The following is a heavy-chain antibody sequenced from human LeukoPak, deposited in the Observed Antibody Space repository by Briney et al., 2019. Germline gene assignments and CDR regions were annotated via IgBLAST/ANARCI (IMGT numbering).Heavy chain of an antibody. CDR3: AKGDLYVGFDY. V-gene: IGHV3-30*02. CDR1: GFTFSSYG. Sequence: GGSLRLSCAASGFTFSSYGMYWVRQAPGKGLEWVSFIRYDGSKKYFADSVKGRFTISRDNSKNTLYLQMNTLRAEDTAVYYCAKGDLYVGFDYWGQGTLVTVSS. J-gene: IGHJ4*02. CDR2: IRYDGSKK. D-gene: IGHD3-16*01.